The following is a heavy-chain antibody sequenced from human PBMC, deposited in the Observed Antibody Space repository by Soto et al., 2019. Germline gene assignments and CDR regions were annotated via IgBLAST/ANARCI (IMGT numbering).Heavy chain of an antibody. CDR3: AISTGGFGGLFVVPWDY. D-gene: IGHD3-16*02. Sequence: EVQLLESGGGLVQPGGSLRLSCAASGFTYESYAMSWVRQAPGKGLEWVSGINSGGTVAHYADSVKGRFAISRDNSKNTLSLEMNSLRADDSGLYYCAISTGGFGGLFVVPWDYWGQGTLGTVS. J-gene: IGHJ4*02. V-gene: IGHV3-23*01. CDR1: GFTYESYA. CDR2: INSGGTVA.